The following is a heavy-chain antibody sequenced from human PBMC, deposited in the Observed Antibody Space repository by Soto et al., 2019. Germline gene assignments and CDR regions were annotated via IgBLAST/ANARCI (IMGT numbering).Heavy chain of an antibody. CDR3: XXXXXXAXXLXTIXY. J-gene: IGHJ4*03. D-gene: IGHD3-3*01. V-gene: IGHV3-11*01. Sequence: XRXSCAAXGFSFSNYYMSWIRQAPGKGLEWVSYISSSGSTIYYADSVKGRFTISRDNAKNSLYLQMNSLRAEDTAVYYXXXXXXXAXXLXTIXYXXXGTLVTISX. CDR2: ISSSGSTI. CDR1: GFSFSNYY.